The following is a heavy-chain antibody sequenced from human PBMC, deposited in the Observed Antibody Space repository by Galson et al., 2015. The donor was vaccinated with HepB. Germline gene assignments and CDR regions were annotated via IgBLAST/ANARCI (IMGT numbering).Heavy chain of an antibody. CDR2: ISIGGSTV. CDR1: GFNLSDYQ. J-gene: IGHJ5*02. Sequence: SLRLSCAASGFNLSDYQMNWIRQTPGKGLEWVSFISIGGSTVHYADSVKGRFTISRDNAKNSLYLQMKGLRAEDTAVYYCARDGTYCGGDCYPYNWLDPWGQGTLVTVSS. CDR3: ARDGTYCGGDCYPYNWLDP. V-gene: IGHV3-11*01. D-gene: IGHD2-21*01.